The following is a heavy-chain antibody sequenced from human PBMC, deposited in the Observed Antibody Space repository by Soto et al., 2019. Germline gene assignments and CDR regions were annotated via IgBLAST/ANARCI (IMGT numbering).Heavy chain of an antibody. CDR2: ISAYNGNT. CDR1: GYTFTSYG. J-gene: IGHJ4*02. CDR3: ARRAMVRGRSTTSLVY. Sequence: ASVKVSCKASGYTFTSYGISWVRQAPGQGLEWMGWISAYNGNTNYAQKLQGRVTMTTDTSTSTAYMELRSLRSDDTAVYYCARRAMVRGRSTTSLVYWGQGTLVTVSS. D-gene: IGHD3-10*01. V-gene: IGHV1-18*01.